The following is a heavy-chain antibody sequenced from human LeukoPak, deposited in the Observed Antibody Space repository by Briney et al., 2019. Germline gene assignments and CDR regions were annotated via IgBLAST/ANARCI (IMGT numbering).Heavy chain of an antibody. CDR3: ARRGTGHGMDV. CDR1: GFTFSSYW. D-gene: IGHD1-1*01. CDR2: INNDGSSA. J-gene: IGHJ6*02. Sequence: GGSLRLSCAASGFTFSSYWIHWVRQVPGKGLVWVSRINNDGSSASYVDSVKGRFTISRDNAKNTLFLQMNSLRAEDTAVYYCARRGTGHGMDVWGQGTTVIVSS. V-gene: IGHV3-74*01.